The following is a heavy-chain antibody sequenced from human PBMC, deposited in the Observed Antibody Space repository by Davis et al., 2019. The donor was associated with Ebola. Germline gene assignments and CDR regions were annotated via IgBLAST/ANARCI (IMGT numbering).Heavy chain of an antibody. CDR1: GYTFRMYG. J-gene: IGHJ3*02. CDR3: ARTSIVGTTTTASDI. V-gene: IGHV1-18*04. CDR2: TTVYNGDT. Sequence: ASVKVSCKASGYTFRMYGITWVRQAPGQGLEWMGWTTVYNGDTNYAQILQGRVTMTTDTSTGTAYMELRSLRSDDTAVYFCARTSIVGTTTTASDIWGQGTRVTVSS. D-gene: IGHD1-26*01.